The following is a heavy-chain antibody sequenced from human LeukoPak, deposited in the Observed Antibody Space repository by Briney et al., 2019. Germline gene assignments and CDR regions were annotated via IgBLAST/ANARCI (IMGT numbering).Heavy chain of an antibody. J-gene: IGHJ4*02. CDR2: IGWDGSGT. CDR3: TKDFSGSSCYFDS. CDR1: GFTFDDYT. V-gene: IGHV3-43*01. D-gene: IGHD1-26*01. Sequence: PGGSLRLSCAGSGFTFDDYTMYWVRHAPGKGLEWVSLIGWDGSGTDYADSVKGRFTVSRDNSKNSLYLQMNSLRHEDTALYFCTKDFSGSSCYFDSWGQGTLVTVSS.